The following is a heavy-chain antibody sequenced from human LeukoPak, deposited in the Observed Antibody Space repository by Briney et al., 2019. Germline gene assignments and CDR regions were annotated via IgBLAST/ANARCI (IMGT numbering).Heavy chain of an antibody. Sequence: GGSLRLSCAASGFTFSSYGMSWVRQAPGKGLEWVSAIGGSGGRTYYADSVKGRFTISRDNSKNTLYLQMNSLRAEDTAVYYCARDLADSKLGPGYFDYWGQGTLVTVSS. CDR3: ARDLADSKLGPGYFDY. J-gene: IGHJ4*02. D-gene: IGHD4-11*01. V-gene: IGHV3-23*01. CDR2: IGGSGGRT. CDR1: GFTFSSYG.